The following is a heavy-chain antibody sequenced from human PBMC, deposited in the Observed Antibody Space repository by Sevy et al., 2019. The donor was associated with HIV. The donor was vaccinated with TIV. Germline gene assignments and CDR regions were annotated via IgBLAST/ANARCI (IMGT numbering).Heavy chain of an antibody. Sequence: GGSLRLSCAASGFTFSDYYMSWIRQAPGKGLEWVSYISSSGSTIYYADSVKGRFTISRDNAKNSLYLHMNSLRAEDTAVYYCARDRYTYGSYYFDYWGQGTLVTVSS. J-gene: IGHJ4*02. CDR1: GFTFSDYY. V-gene: IGHV3-11*01. CDR3: ARDRYTYGSYYFDY. D-gene: IGHD5-18*01. CDR2: ISSSGSTI.